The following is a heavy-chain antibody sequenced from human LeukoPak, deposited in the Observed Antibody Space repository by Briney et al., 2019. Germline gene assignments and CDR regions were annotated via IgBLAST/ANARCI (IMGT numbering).Heavy chain of an antibody. CDR3: ARGFYCSSTSCYRRPRRNWFDP. CDR2: INHSGST. CDR1: GGSFSGYY. D-gene: IGHD2-2*01. V-gene: IGHV4-34*01. Sequence: SETLSLTCAVYGGSFSGYYWSWIRQPPGKGLEWIGEINHSGSTNYNPSLKSRVTISVDTSKNQFSLKLSSVTAADTAVYYCARGFYCSSTSCYRRPRRNWFDPWGQGTLVTVSS. J-gene: IGHJ5*02.